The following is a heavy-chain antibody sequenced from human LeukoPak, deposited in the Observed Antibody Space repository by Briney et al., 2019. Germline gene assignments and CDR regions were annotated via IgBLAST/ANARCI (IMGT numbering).Heavy chain of an antibody. J-gene: IGHJ5*02. CDR2: INPNSGGT. D-gene: IGHD6-6*01. V-gene: IGHV1-2*02. Sequence: ASVKVSCKASGYTFTGYYMHWVRQAPGEGLEWMGWINPNSGGTNYAQKFQGRVTMTRDTSISTGYMKLSRLRFDDTAVYYCARGIRSSSSAWGQGTLVTVSS. CDR1: GYTFTGYY. CDR3: ARGIRSSSSA.